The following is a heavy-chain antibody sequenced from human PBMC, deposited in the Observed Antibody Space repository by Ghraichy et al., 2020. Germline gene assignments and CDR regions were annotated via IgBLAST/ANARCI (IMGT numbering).Heavy chain of an antibody. CDR1: GGSISSTSYN. Sequence: SETLSLTCNVSGGSISSTSYNWGWIRQPPGKGKKWIGSIYYSGSTYYNASLKSRVTISEDTSKNRFSLKLSSVTAADTAVYYCARGKGYCSGGSCYGSDYWGQGTLVTVSS. D-gene: IGHD2-15*01. V-gene: IGHV4-39*01. CDR2: IYYSGST. CDR3: ARGKGYCSGGSCYGSDY. J-gene: IGHJ4*02.